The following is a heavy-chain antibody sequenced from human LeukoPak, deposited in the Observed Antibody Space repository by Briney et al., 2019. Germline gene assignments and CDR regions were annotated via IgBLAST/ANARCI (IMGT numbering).Heavy chain of an antibody. D-gene: IGHD3-22*01. CDR3: ARVLHKRNYDSSVYYGY. J-gene: IGHJ4*02. CDR1: GFTFSSYA. V-gene: IGHV3-48*01. CDR2: ISSSSSTI. Sequence: GGSLRLSCAASGFTFSSYAMSWVRQAPGKGLEWVSYISSSSSTIYYADSVKGRFTISRDNAKSSLYLQMNSLRAEDTAVYYCARVLHKRNYDSSVYYGYWGQGTLVTVSS.